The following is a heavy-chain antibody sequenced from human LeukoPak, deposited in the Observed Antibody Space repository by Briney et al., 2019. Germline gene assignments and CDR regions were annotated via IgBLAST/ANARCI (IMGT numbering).Heavy chain of an antibody. J-gene: IGHJ3*02. CDR3: ARDLFRGDYDFWSGYLDAFDI. CDR2: IDYSGKT. CDR1: GGSISSYY. V-gene: IGHV4-59*12. D-gene: IGHD3-3*01. Sequence: SETLSLTCTVSGGSISSYYCSWIRQAPGKGLEWIANIDYSGKTIYNPSLKSRVTMSVDTSKNQFSLKLSSVTAADTAVYYCARDLFRGDYDFWSGYLDAFDIWGQGTLVTVSS.